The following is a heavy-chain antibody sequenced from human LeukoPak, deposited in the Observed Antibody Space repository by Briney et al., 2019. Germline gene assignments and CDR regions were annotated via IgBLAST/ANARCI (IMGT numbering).Heavy chain of an antibody. J-gene: IGHJ6*03. CDR3: TRDQRSGYSGYDYYYYYYMDV. Sequence: SETLSLTCTVSGGSIRSYYWSWIRQPPGKGLEWIGSIYYSVSTYYNPSLKSRVTISVDTSKNQFSLKLSSVTAADTAVYYCTRDQRSGYSGYDYYYYYYMDVWGKGTTVTVSS. V-gene: IGHV4-39*07. CDR2: IYYSVST. D-gene: IGHD5-12*01. CDR1: GGSIRSYY.